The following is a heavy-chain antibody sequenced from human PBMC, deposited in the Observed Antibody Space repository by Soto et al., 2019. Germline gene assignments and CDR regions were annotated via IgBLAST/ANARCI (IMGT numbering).Heavy chain of an antibody. Sequence: SQTLSLTCAIFGDSLSSNSAIWNWSRQSPSRGLEWLGRTYYTSKWYNDYAVSVKSRISINPDTSKNQVSLQLNSVTPEDTAVYYCARGFSCGGSLYYGTDFRGQGTTVTVSS. CDR3: ARGFSCGGSLYYGTDF. CDR1: GDSLSSNSAI. D-gene: IGHD6-19*01. J-gene: IGHJ6*02. V-gene: IGHV6-1*01. CDR2: TYYTSKWYN.